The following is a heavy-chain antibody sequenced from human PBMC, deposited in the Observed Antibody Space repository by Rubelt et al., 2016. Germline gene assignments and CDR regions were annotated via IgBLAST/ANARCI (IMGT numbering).Heavy chain of an antibody. J-gene: IGHJ6*02. D-gene: IGHD6-13*01. Sequence: LESGGGFVQPGGSLRLACAASGFTFSSYAMIWVRQTPEKGLEWVSSIRGSGGSSLYADSVKGRFTISRDNAKNSLYLQMNSLRDEDTAVYYCARDEYPSGAAAPHYYYYGMDVWGQGTTVTVSS. CDR2: IRGSGGSS. V-gene: IGHV3-23*01. CDR3: ARDEYPSGAAAPHYYYYGMDV. CDR1: GFTFSSYA.